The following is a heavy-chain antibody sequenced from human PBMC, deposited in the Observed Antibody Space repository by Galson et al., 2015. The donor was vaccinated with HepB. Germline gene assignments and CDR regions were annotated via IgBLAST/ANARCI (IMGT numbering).Heavy chain of an antibody. CDR1: GYTFTSYW. CDR3: ARVDYGGNSWDDY. J-gene: IGHJ4*02. V-gene: IGHV5-51*03. CDR2: IFPGDSDT. D-gene: IGHD4-23*01. Sequence: QSGAEVKKPGESLKISCKGSGYTFTSYWIGWVRQMPGKGLEWMGIIFPGDSDTRYSPPFQGQVTISADKSISTAYLQWSGLKASDTAMYYCARVDYGGNSWDDYWGQGTLVTVSS.